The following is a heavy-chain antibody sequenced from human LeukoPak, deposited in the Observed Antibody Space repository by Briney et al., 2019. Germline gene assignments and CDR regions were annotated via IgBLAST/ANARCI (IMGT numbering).Heavy chain of an antibody. CDR1: GFRFSTHD. Sequence: GGSLRLSCAASGFRFSTHDLNWVRQAPGKGLECVSYISRTSTYLHYADSVKGRFTISRDNDKNLLYLQMNNLRAEDTAVYFCAKDTRKGGYYSDYWGQGTVVTVSS. D-gene: IGHD3-22*01. CDR3: AKDTRKGGYYSDY. J-gene: IGHJ4*02. CDR2: ISRTSTYL. V-gene: IGHV3-21*01.